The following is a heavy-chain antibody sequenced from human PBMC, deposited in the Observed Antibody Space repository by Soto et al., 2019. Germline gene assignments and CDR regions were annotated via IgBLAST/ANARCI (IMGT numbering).Heavy chain of an antibody. V-gene: IGHV4-39*01. CDR3: ARRFLEWPLNWFDP. Sequence: SETLSLTCTVSGGSISSSSYYWGWIRQPPGKGLEWIGSIYYSGSTYYNPSLKSRVTISVDTTKNQFSLKLSSVTAADTAVYYCARRFLEWPLNWFDPWAQGTLVTVS. CDR1: GGSISSSSYY. CDR2: IYYSGST. J-gene: IGHJ5*02. D-gene: IGHD3-3*01.